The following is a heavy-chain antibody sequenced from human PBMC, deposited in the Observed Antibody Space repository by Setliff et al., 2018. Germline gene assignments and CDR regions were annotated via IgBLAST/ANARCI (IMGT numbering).Heavy chain of an antibody. Sequence: SETLSLTCTVSGDSMSNNHWTWIRQPPGKGLEWIGYIYTSGSSGSTNYNSSLKSRVTISVDMSKNQFSLQLTSLTAADTAVYYCARGVGGVSWTPRYWGRGTLVTVSS. CDR3: ARGVGGVSWTPRY. D-gene: IGHD2-8*02. CDR1: GDSMSNNH. CDR2: IYTSGSSGST. V-gene: IGHV4-4*08. J-gene: IGHJ4*02.